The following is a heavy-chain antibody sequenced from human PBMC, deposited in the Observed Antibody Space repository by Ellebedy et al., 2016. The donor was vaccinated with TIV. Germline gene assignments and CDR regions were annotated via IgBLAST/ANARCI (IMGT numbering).Heavy chain of an antibody. Sequence: GESLKISCAASGFTFSTYAMHWVRQAPGKGLEYVSAISSHGGSTFYANSVQGRFSISRDNAKNSLYLQMNSLGAEDTAVYYCARIITIIRELMYYSLAVWGQGTTVTVSS. V-gene: IGHV3-64*01. D-gene: IGHD3-10*01. CDR2: ISSHGGST. CDR1: GFTFSTYA. CDR3: ARIITIIRELMYYSLAV. J-gene: IGHJ6*02.